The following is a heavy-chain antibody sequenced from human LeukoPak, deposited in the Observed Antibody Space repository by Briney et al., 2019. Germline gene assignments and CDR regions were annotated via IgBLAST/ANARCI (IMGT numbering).Heavy chain of an antibody. CDR2: IYQSGSA. CDR1: GASVSSIGYS. Sequence: PSQTLSLTCGVSGASVSSIGYSWSWIRQPPGRGLEWIGYIYQSGSASYNPSLQSRVTISIDKSKNQFSLNLNSVTAADTAVYYCARNSYYDNSGKGAFDIWGQGTMVTVSS. J-gene: IGHJ3*02. V-gene: IGHV4-30-2*01. D-gene: IGHD3-22*01. CDR3: ARNSYYDNSGKGAFDI.